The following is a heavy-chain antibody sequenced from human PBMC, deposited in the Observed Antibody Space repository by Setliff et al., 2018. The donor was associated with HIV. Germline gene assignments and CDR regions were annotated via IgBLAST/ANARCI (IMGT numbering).Heavy chain of an antibody. CDR3: ARAPSWQRQVDF. J-gene: IGHJ4*02. V-gene: IGHV3-30*04. Sequence: PGESLTISCAVSGFTFSNYAMHWVRQASGKGLEWVAVISYDGNYKYYSDSVKGRFTISRDNSKNTLYLQMDSLRPKDTAAYYCARAPSWQRQVDFWGQGTLVTVSS. D-gene: IGHD6-25*01. CDR1: GFTFSNYA. CDR2: ISYDGNYK.